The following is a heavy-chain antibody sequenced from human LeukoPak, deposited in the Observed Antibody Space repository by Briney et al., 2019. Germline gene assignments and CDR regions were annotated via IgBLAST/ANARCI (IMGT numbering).Heavy chain of an antibody. D-gene: IGHD2-21*01. J-gene: IGHJ4*02. CDR2: IDEGGSNA. V-gene: IGHV3-74*03. CDR1: GFTFSNHW. Sequence: GGSLRLSCAASGFTFSNHWMHWVGQAPGRGLGWVSRIDEGGSNAMYADSVKGRFSISRDNAKNTVNLQMNSLRAEDTGVYYCIRDEALWRLDYWGQGTLVTVSS. CDR3: IRDEALWRLDY.